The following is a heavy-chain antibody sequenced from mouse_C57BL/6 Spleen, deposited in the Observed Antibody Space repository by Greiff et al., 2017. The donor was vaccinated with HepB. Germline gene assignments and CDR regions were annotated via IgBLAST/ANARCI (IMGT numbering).Heavy chain of an antibody. CDR1: GYTFTSYW. V-gene: IGHV1-50*01. J-gene: IGHJ3*01. Sequence: QVQLQHPGAELVKPGASVKLSCKASGYTFTSYWMQWVKQRPGQGLEWIGEIDPSDSYTNYNQKFKGKATLTVDTSSSTAYMQLSSLTSEDSAVYYCARGRRGFAYWGQGTLVTVSA. D-gene: IGHD3-3*01. CDR3: ARGRRGFAY. CDR2: IDPSDSYT.